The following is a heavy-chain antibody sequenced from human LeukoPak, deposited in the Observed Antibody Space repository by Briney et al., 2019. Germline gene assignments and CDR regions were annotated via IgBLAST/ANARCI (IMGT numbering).Heavy chain of an antibody. V-gene: IGHV1-18*01. D-gene: IGHD1-26*01. Sequence: GASVKVSCKASGYTFTIYGISWVRQAPGQGLEWMGWISGYNGNTDHARKFQGRVTMTTDTSTTTAYMELRSLRSDDTAVYYCARDPGSFYDYWGQGTQVTVSS. J-gene: IGHJ4*02. CDR3: ARDPGSFYDY. CDR1: GYTFTIYG. CDR2: ISGYNGNT.